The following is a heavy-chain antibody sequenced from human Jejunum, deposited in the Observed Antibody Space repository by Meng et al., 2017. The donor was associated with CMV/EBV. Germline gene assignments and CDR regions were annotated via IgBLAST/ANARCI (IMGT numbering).Heavy chain of an antibody. V-gene: IGHV3-23*01. J-gene: IGHJ4*02. Sequence: ASGFTFTSHAMSCVRQTPGKRPEWVAGISGSGPATYYAESVKGRFTISRDNSNNTLFLQMNALRGDDTAVYYCARDMGYTVTAPFDYWGQGSVVTVSS. D-gene: IGHD4-11*01. CDR3: ARDMGYTVTAPFDY. CDR2: ISGSGPAT. CDR1: GFTFTSHA.